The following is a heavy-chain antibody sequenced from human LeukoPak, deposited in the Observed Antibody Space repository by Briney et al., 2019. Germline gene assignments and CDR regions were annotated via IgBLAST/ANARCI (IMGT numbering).Heavy chain of an antibody. CDR3: ARDGGSGSYSSYFDY. CDR1: GFTFSSFA. J-gene: IGHJ4*02. Sequence: GGSLRLSCAASGFTFSSFAMTWVRQGPGKGLEWVSSISGSGNTAYYADSVKGRFTISRDNSKKTLYLQMNSLTAEDTAVYYCARDGGSGSYSSYFDYWGQGTQVTVSS. CDR2: ISGSGNTA. D-gene: IGHD1-26*01. V-gene: IGHV3-23*01.